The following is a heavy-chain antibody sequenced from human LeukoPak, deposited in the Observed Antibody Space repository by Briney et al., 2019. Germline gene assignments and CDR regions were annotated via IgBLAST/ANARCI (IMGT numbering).Heavy chain of an antibody. V-gene: IGHV3-53*01. Sequence: GGSLRLSCAASGFTVSSNYMNWVRQAPGKGLEWVSVIYSGGSTYYADSVKGRFTISRDNSKNTLFLHMNSLRAEDTAVYYCAKEDQITIFGINYYGMDVWGQGTTVTVSS. D-gene: IGHD3-3*01. CDR3: AKEDQITIFGINYYGMDV. CDR2: IYSGGST. J-gene: IGHJ6*02. CDR1: GFTVSSNY.